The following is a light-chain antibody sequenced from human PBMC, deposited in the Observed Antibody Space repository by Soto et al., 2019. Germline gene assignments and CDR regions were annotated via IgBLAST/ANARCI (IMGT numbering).Light chain of an antibody. CDR1: QSVSSY. Sequence: EIVLTQSPATLSLSPGERATLSCRASQSVSSYLAWYQQKPGQAPRFLIYDASNRATGIPARFSGSGSGTDFTLTISSLEPEDFAVYYGQQRSNWPLTFVGGNKVEIK. CDR2: DAS. V-gene: IGKV3-11*01. CDR3: QQRSNWPLT. J-gene: IGKJ4*01.